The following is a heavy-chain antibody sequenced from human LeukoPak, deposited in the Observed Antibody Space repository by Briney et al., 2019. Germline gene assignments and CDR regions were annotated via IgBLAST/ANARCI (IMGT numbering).Heavy chain of an antibody. J-gene: IGHJ6*03. Sequence: GASVKVSCKASGYTFTGYYMHWVRQAPGQGLEWMGWINPNSGGTNYAQKFQGRVTMIRDTSISTAYMELSRLRSDDTAVYYCARGRHMVATSFGYYMDVWGKGTTVTVSS. CDR2: INPNSGGT. D-gene: IGHD5-12*01. V-gene: IGHV1-2*02. CDR1: GYTFTGYY. CDR3: ARGRHMVATSFGYYMDV.